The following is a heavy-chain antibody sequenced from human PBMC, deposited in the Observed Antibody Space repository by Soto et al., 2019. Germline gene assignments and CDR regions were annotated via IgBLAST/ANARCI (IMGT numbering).Heavy chain of an antibody. D-gene: IGHD2-21*02. CDR1: GFTFSSYG. J-gene: IGHJ6*02. Sequence: QVQLVESGGGVVQPGRSLRLSCAASGFTFSSYGMHWVRQAPGKGLEWVAVIWYDGSNKYYADSVKGRFTISRDNSKNTLYLQMNSLRAEDTAVYYCARDRLVVTQNYGMDVWGQGTTVTVSS. V-gene: IGHV3-33*01. CDR3: ARDRLVVTQNYGMDV. CDR2: IWYDGSNK.